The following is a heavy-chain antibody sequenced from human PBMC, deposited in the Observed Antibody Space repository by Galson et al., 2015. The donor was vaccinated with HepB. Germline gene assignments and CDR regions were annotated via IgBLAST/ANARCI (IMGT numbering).Heavy chain of an antibody. D-gene: IGHD3-16*01. CDR3: AKDPVPWGLGGAFDI. V-gene: IGHV3-30*18. J-gene: IGHJ3*02. CDR1: GFTFSSYG. Sequence: SLRLSCAASGFTFSSYGMHWVRQAPGKGLEWVAVISYDGSNKYYADSVKGRFTISRDNSKNTLYLQMNSLRAEDTDVYYCAKDPVPWGLGGAFDIWGQGTMVTVSS. CDR2: ISYDGSNK.